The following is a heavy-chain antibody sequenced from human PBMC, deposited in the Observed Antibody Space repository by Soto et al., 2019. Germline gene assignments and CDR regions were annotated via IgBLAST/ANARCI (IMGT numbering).Heavy chain of an antibody. J-gene: IGHJ4*02. V-gene: IGHV4-39*01. CDR2: FFIGGNT. Sequence: SETLSLTCSVSGGSITGGSISRTTYYWGWMRQPPGKGLEWIASFFIGGNTYYNPSLKSRVTTSVDTSKNQFSLKLSSVTAADTAVYYCARRHSSSFFDYWGQGTLVTVSS. CDR3: ARRHSSSFFDY. CDR1: GGSISRTTYY. D-gene: IGHD6-13*01.